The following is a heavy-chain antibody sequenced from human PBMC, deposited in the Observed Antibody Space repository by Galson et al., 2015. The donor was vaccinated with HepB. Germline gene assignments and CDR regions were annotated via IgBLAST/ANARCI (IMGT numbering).Heavy chain of an antibody. CDR2: INHSGST. J-gene: IGHJ6*03. CDR3: ARGPRRRVPGPNKTGGPTYYFSYYMDV. CDR1: GGPFSGYY. V-gene: IGHV4-34*01. Sequence: SETLSLTCAVYGGPFSGYYWTYIRQPPGKGLEWIGEINHSGSTKYTPSLKSRVTISVDTSKNQFSLKLISVTAADTAVYYCARGPRRRVPGPNKTGGPTYYFSYYMDVWDKGTTVTVSS. D-gene: IGHD2-2*01.